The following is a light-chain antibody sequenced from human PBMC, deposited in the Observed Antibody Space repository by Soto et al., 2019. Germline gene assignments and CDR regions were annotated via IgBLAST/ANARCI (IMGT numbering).Light chain of an antibody. V-gene: IGKV1-9*01. CDR3: QQVDSYPLT. CDR2: AAS. J-gene: IGKJ3*01. CDR1: QGISSY. Sequence: QLTQSPSSLSASVGDRVTITCRASQGISSYLAWYQQKPGKAPKLLIYAASTLQSGVPSRFSGSGSGTDFTLTISSLQPKDFATYYCQQVDSYPLTFGPGTKVDIK.